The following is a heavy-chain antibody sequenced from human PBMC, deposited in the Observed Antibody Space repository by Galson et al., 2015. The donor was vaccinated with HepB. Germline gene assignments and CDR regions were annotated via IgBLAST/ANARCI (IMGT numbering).Heavy chain of an antibody. Sequence: TLSLTCDVYGGSFSAYYWSWIRQPPGKGLEWIGELHPSGSVYYNPSLAGRVTISGDTSKRQFSLNLISVTAPDTALYYCARGGDAYKVGNYWGQGTLVTVSP. J-gene: IGHJ4*02. D-gene: IGHD5-24*01. CDR3: ARGGDAYKVGNY. CDR1: GGSFSAYY. CDR2: LHPSGSV. V-gene: IGHV4-34*01.